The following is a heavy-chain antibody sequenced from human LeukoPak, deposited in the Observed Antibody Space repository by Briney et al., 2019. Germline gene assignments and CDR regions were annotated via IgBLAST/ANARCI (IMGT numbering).Heavy chain of an antibody. J-gene: IGHJ3*02. Sequence: KPGGSLGLSCAASGFTFSSYSMNWVRQAPGKGLEWVSSISSSSSYIYYADSVKGRFTISRDNAKNSLYLQMNSLRAEDTAVYYCARDGGHCSGGSCYHDGFDIWGQGTTVTVSS. CDR2: ISSSSSYI. D-gene: IGHD2-15*01. CDR3: ARDGGHCSGGSCYHDGFDI. CDR1: GFTFSSYS. V-gene: IGHV3-21*01.